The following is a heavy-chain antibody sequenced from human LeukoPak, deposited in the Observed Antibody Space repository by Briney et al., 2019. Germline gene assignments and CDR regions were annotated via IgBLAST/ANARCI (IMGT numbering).Heavy chain of an antibody. J-gene: IGHJ5*02. Sequence: ASVKVSCKASGYTFTNYGISRVRQAPGQGLEWMGWISAYNGNTNYAQKLQGRVTMTTDTSTSTAYMELRSLRSDDTAVYYCARDSPYYYGSGSYSWFGPWGQGTLVTVSS. CDR2: ISAYNGNT. CDR3: ARDSPYYYGSGSYSWFGP. V-gene: IGHV1-18*01. D-gene: IGHD3-10*01. CDR1: GYTFTNYG.